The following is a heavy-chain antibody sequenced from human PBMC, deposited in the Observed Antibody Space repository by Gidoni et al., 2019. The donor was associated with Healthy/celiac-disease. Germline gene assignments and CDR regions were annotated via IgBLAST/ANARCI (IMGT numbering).Heavy chain of an antibody. CDR3: TTDPCGYQLLCRDYYYGMDV. V-gene: IGHV3-15*01. CDR2: IKSKTDGGTT. D-gene: IGHD2-2*01. J-gene: IGHJ6*02. Sequence: EVQLVESGGGLVKPGGSLRLSCAASGFTFSNAWMSWVRQAPGKGLEWVGRIKSKTDGGTTDYAAPVKGRFTISRDDSKNTLYLQMNSLKTEDTAVYYCTTDPCGYQLLCRDYYYGMDVWGQGTTVTVSS. CDR1: GFTFSNAW.